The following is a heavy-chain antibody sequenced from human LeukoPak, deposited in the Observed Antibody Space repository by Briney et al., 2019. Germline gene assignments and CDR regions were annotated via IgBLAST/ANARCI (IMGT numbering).Heavy chain of an antibody. CDR1: GFTFSSYW. V-gene: IGHV3-7*04. CDR3: ARAHYYDRSGYYPAPYFDY. Sequence: GGSLGLSCAASGFTFSSYWMSWVRQAPGKGLEWVANIKQDGSEKYYVDSVKGRFTISRDNAKNSLYLQMNSLRAEDTAVYYCARAHYYDRSGYYPAPYFDYWGQGTLVTVSS. D-gene: IGHD3-22*01. CDR2: IKQDGSEK. J-gene: IGHJ4*02.